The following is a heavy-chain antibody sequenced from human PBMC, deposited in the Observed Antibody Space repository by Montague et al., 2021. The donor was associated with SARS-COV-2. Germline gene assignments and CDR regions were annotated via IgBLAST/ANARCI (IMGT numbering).Heavy chain of an antibody. CDR3: ARERSSGWD. D-gene: IGHD6-19*01. Sequence: SETLSLTCTVSDGSISSGSYYWGWIRQPPGKGLEWIGSIYHSGSTYKNPSLKSRVTLSVDTSENHFSLKLSSVTAADTAVYYCARERSSGWDWGQGTLVTVSS. J-gene: IGHJ4*02. CDR1: DGSISSGSYY. V-gene: IGHV4-39*07. CDR2: IYHSGST.